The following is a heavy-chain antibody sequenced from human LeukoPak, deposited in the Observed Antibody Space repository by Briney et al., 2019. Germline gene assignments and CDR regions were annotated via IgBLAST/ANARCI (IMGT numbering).Heavy chain of an antibody. J-gene: IGHJ4*02. CDR2: IYYSGST. Sequence: SETLSLTCTVSGGSISSYYWSWLRQPPGKGLEWIGYIYYSGSTNYNPSLKSRVTISVDTSKNQFSLKLSSVTAADTVVYYCARQNFWSGYSSFFDYWGQGTLVTVSS. CDR3: ARQNFWSGYSSFFDY. D-gene: IGHD3-3*01. V-gene: IGHV4-59*08. CDR1: GGSISSYY.